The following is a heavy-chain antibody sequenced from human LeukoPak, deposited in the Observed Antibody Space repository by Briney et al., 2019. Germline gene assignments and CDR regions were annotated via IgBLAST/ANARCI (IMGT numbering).Heavy chain of an antibody. CDR3: TGNYYGSGSYADFDY. J-gene: IGHJ4*02. CDR1: GFTFSGSA. Sequence: TGGSLRLSCAASGFTFSGSALHWVRQASGKGLEWVGRIRSTANGYATAYAASVKGRFTISRDDSNNTAYLQMDSLKTEDTAVYYCTGNYYGSGSYADFDYWGQGTLVTVSS. D-gene: IGHD3-10*01. CDR2: IRSTANGYAT. V-gene: IGHV3-73*01.